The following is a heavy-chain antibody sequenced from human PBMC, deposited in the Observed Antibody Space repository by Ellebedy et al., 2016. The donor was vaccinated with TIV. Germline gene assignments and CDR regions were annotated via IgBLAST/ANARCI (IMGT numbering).Heavy chain of an antibody. CDR3: ARGLFGGNVAFDY. CDR1: GFPFSGYF. D-gene: IGHD3-16*01. V-gene: IGHV3-69-1*01. Sequence: GESLKISXAASGFPFSGYFMNWVRQAPGKGLEWVSSITTSSTAYYADSVKGRFTMSRDNSENSLSLQLNSLRDEDTAVYYCARGLFGGNVAFDYWGQGALVSVSS. J-gene: IGHJ4*02. CDR2: ITTSSTA.